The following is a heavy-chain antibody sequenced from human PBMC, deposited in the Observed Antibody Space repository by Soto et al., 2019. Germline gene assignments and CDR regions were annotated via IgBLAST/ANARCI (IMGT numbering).Heavy chain of an antibody. V-gene: IGHV1-46*01. CDR3: ARGPHIAVDHYKKYSLDY. CDR2: INPSGGTT. CDR1: GYTFTYNF. Sequence: ASVKVSCKASGYTFTYNFVHWVRQAPGQGLEWMGIINPSGGTTRAAQKFQGRVTMTRDTSTSTVYMELSSLRSDDTAVYYCARGPHIAVDHYKKYSLDYWGQGTLVTV. J-gene: IGHJ4*02. D-gene: IGHD2-15*01.